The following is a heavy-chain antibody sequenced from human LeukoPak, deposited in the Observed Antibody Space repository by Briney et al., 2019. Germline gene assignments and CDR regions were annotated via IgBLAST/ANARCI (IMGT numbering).Heavy chain of an antibody. Sequence: PGGSLRLSCAASGFTFSSYSMNWVRQAPGKGLEWVSYISSSSSTIYYADSVKGRFTISRDNAKNSLYLQMNSLRAEDTAVYYCARGKKLWYGWYFDLWGRGTLVTVSS. CDR3: ARGKKLWYGWYFDL. V-gene: IGHV3-48*01. CDR2: ISSSSSTI. CDR1: GFTFSSYS. D-gene: IGHD5-18*01. J-gene: IGHJ2*01.